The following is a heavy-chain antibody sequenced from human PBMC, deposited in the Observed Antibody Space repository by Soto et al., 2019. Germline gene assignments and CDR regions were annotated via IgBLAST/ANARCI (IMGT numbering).Heavy chain of an antibody. CDR2: INHSGST. Sequence: SETLSLTCAVYGGSISGYYWSRIIHTPAKKLEWRRGINHSGSTNYNPSLKSRVTISVDKSKNQFSLKLSSVTAADTAVYYCARSAPRFGILAAAGRGEYRGYSGMDIWGQGTTVTVSS. CDR1: GGSISGYY. J-gene: IGHJ6*02. D-gene: IGHD6-13*01. V-gene: IGHV4-34*01. CDR3: ARSAPRFGILAAAGRGEYRGYSGMDI.